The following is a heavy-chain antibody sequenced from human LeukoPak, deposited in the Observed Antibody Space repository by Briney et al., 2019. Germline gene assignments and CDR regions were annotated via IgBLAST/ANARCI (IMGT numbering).Heavy chain of an antibody. CDR2: IYHSGST. D-gene: IGHD6-19*01. CDR1: GGSISSGGYS. CDR3: ARGSSGLRNYYYYGMDV. V-gene: IGHV4-30-2*01. Sequence: TASETLSLTCAVSGGSISSGGYSWSWIRQPPGKGLEWIGYIYHSGSTYYNPSLKSRVTISVDRSKNQFSLKLSSVTAADTAVYYCARGSSGLRNYYYYGMDVWGQGTTVTVSS. J-gene: IGHJ6*02.